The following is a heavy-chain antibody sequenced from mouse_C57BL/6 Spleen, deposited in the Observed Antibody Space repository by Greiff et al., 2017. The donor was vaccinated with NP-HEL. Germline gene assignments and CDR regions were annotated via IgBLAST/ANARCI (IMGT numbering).Heavy chain of an antibody. V-gene: IGHV1-54*01. CDR2: INPGSGGT. J-gene: IGHJ4*01. CDR1: GYAFTNYL. CDR3: ARASFDHAMDY. Sequence: VQLQQSGAELVRPGTSVKVSCKASGYAFTNYLIEWVKQRPGQGLEWIGVINPGSGGTNYNEKFKGKATLTADKSSSTAYMQLSSLTSEDSAVYCCARASFDHAMDYWGQGTAGTVSS.